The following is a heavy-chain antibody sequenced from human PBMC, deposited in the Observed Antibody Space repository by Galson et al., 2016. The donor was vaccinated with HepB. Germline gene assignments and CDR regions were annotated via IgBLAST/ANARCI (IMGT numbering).Heavy chain of an antibody. V-gene: IGHV3-30*18. J-gene: IGHJ4*02. Sequence: SLRLSCAASGFTFSNRGMHWVRQAPGKGLEWVAADSMDGRRKFYADSVKGRFTISRGDSNNMLFLQMNSLRADDTAVYYCAKRHEYCPPVGCSVDYWGQGTLVSVSS. D-gene: IGHD2/OR15-2a*01. CDR3: AKRHEYCPPVGCSVDY. CDR2: DSMDGRRK. CDR1: GFTFSNRG.